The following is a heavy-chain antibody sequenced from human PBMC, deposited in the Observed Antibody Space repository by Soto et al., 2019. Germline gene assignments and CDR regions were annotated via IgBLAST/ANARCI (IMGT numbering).Heavy chain of an antibody. J-gene: IGHJ4*02. V-gene: IGHV4-34*01. D-gene: IGHD3-3*01. Sequence: QVQLQQWGAGLLEPSETLSLTCAVYGGSLSGYYWSWXXXXPGXGLEWIGEINHSGSTIYNPSLKSRINLSXXXXXXXXXXXXXXXXXXXXXXXXXXXXXXXXDLWSGTAKPFDYWGQGTLVTVSS. CDR3: XXXXXXXDLWSGTAKPFDY. CDR2: INHSGST. CDR1: GGSLSGYY.